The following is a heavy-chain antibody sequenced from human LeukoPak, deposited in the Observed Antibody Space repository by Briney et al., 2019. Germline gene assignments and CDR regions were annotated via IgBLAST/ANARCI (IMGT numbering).Heavy chain of an antibody. J-gene: IGHJ3*02. D-gene: IGHD2-21*01. CDR1: GGSISSGGYY. V-gene: IGHV4-30-2*01. Sequence: SQTLSLTCTVSGGSISSGGYYWRWIRQPPGKGLEWIGYIYHSGSTYYNPSLKSRVTISVDRSRNQFSLKLSSVTAADTAVYYCARDGQGIGAFDIWGQGTMVTVSS. CDR3: ARDGQGIGAFDI. CDR2: IYHSGST.